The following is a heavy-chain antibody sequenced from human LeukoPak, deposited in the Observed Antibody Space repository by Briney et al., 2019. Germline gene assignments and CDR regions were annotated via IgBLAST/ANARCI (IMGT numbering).Heavy chain of an antibody. V-gene: IGHV4-39*07. J-gene: IGHJ4*02. Sequence: SGTLSLTCPVSGGSISSSSYYWGWIRQPPGKGLEWIGSIYYSGSTYYNPSLKSRVTISVDTSKNQFSLKLSSVTAADTAVYYCARAVKYYDILTGYYPLSYFDYWGQGTLVTVSS. D-gene: IGHD3-9*01. CDR1: GGSISSSSYY. CDR3: ARAVKYYDILTGYYPLSYFDY. CDR2: IYYSGST.